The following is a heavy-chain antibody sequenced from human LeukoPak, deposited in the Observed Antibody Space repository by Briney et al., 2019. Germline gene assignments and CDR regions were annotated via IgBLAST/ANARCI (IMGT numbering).Heavy chain of an antibody. V-gene: IGHV4-59*08. CDR1: GGSISNYY. CDR3: ARGWFGELLLDY. D-gene: IGHD3-10*01. Sequence: SETLSLTCTVSGGSISNYYWSWVRQPPGKGLEWIGYIYYSGSTTYNPSLKSRVTISVDTSKNQFSLKLNAVTAADTAVYYCARGWFGELLLDYWGQGTLVTVSS. J-gene: IGHJ4*02. CDR2: IYYSGST.